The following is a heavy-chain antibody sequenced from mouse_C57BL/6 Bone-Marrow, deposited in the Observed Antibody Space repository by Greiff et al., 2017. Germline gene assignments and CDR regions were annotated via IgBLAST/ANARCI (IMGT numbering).Heavy chain of an antibody. CDR3: ARHRSYDGYPYAMDY. CDR2: ISGGGGNT. V-gene: IGHV5-9*01. J-gene: IGHJ4*01. CDR1: GFTFSSYT. Sequence: EVKLMESGGGLVKPGGSLKLSCAASGFTFSSYTMSWVRQTPEKRLEWVATISGGGGNTYYPDSVKGRFTISRDNAKNTLYLQMSSLRSEDTALYYCARHRSYDGYPYAMDYWGQGTSVTVSS. D-gene: IGHD2-3*01.